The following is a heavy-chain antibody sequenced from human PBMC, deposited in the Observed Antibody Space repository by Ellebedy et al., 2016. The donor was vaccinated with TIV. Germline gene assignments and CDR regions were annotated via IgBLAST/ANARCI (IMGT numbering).Heavy chain of an antibody. CDR2: ISYDGGDK. D-gene: IGHD5-24*01. Sequence: GGSLRLXXAASGFTFSSYGLHWVRQAPGKGLEWVAVISYDGGDKYYADSVKGRFTISRDNSKNTLYLQMNSLRAEDTAVYYCAKGGDGYNFWAIYYDFWGQGTLVTVSS. J-gene: IGHJ4*02. V-gene: IGHV3-30*18. CDR3: AKGGDGYNFWAIYYDF. CDR1: GFTFSSYG.